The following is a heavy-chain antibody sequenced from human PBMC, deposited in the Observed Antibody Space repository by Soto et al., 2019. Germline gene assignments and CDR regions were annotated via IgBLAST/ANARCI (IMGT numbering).Heavy chain of an antibody. D-gene: IGHD2-2*02. CDR2: IYYSGST. J-gene: IGHJ6*02. CDR1: GGSISSYY. V-gene: IGHV4-59*01. Sequence: PSETLSLTCTVSGGSISSYYWSWIRQPPGKGLEWIGYIYYSGSTNYNPSLKSRVTISVDTSKNQFSLKLSSVTAADTAVYYCARGGHPLLYWAYYYYGMDVWGQGTTVTVYS. CDR3: ARGGHPLLYWAYYYYGMDV.